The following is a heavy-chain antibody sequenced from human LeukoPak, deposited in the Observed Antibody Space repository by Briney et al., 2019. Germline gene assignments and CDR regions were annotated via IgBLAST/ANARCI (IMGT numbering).Heavy chain of an antibody. D-gene: IGHD1-26*01. CDR3: ARASGGSYQN. J-gene: IGHJ4*02. Sequence: ASVKVSCKASGYTFTGYYMHWVRQAPGQGLEWMGWINPNSGGTNYAQKFQGRVTMTRDTSISTAYMELSRLRSDDTAMYYCARASGGSYQNWGQGTLVTVSS. CDR1: GYTFTGYY. CDR2: INPNSGGT. V-gene: IGHV1-2*02.